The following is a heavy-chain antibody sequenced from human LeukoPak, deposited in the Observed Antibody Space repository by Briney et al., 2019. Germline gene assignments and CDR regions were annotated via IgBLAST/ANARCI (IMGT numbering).Heavy chain of an antibody. J-gene: IGHJ6*03. D-gene: IGHD3-10*01. CDR1: GYSFTSYW. V-gene: IGHV5-51*01. Sequence: RGESLKISCKGSGYSFTSYWIGWVRQMPGKGLEWMGIIYPGDSDTRYSPSFQGQVTIPAAKSISTAYLQWCSLKASDTAMYYCARPTSVGGSSYYYMDAWGKGTTVTVS. CDR2: IYPGDSDT. CDR3: ARPTSVGGSSYYYMDA.